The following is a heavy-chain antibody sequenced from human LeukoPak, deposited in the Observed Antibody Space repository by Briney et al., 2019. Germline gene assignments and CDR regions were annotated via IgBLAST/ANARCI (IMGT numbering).Heavy chain of an antibody. Sequence: GGSLRLSCAASGFTVSSDYMSWVRQAPGKGLEWVSVIYSGGTTYYADSVKGRFTISRDNSKNTLYLQMNSLRAEDTAVYYCARGLYGSGTYGGFDYWGQGTLVTSPQ. J-gene: IGHJ4*02. V-gene: IGHV3-53*01. CDR1: GFTVSSDY. CDR3: ARGLYGSGTYGGFDY. D-gene: IGHD3-10*01. CDR2: IYSGGTT.